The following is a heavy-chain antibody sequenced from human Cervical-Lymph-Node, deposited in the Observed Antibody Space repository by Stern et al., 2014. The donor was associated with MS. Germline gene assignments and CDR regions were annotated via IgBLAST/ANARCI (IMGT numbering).Heavy chain of an antibody. CDR2: IFPGGSDI. J-gene: IGHJ4*02. CDR1: GYTFTSHW. CDR3: ARQRYFDY. Sequence: EVQLVESGPEVKRPGESLKISCQASGYTFTSHWIGWVRPMPGKGLEWIAIIFPGGSDIRYSPSFQGQVTISADKSSSTAYLQWNNLKASDTAIYYCARQRYFDYWGQGTLVTVSS. V-gene: IGHV5-51*01.